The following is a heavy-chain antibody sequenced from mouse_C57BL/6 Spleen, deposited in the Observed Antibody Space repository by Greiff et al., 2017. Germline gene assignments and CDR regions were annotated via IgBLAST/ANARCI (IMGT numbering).Heavy chain of an antibody. D-gene: IGHD1-1*01. Sequence: QVQLQQPGAELVKPGASVKVSCKASGFTFTSYWMHWVKQRHGQGLEWIGRIHPSDSDTNYNQKFKAKATLTVDKSSSTAYMQLSSLTSEDSAVYYWAISGSSYFDYWGQGTTLTVSS. V-gene: IGHV1-74*01. J-gene: IGHJ2*01. CDR2: IHPSDSDT. CDR1: GFTFTSYW. CDR3: AISGSSYFDY.